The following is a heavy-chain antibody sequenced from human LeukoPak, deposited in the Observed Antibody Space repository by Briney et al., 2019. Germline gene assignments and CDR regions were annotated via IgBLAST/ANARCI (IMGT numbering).Heavy chain of an antibody. D-gene: IGHD3-10*01. Sequence: GASVKVSCKASGGTFSSYAISWVRQAPGQGLEWMGRIIPILGTANYAQKFQGRVTITADKSTSTAYMELSSLRSEDTAVYYCARGLWFGEDYYGMDVWGQGTTVTVSS. CDR3: ARGLWFGEDYYGMDV. CDR2: IIPILGTA. V-gene: IGHV1-69*04. CDR1: GGTFSSYA. J-gene: IGHJ6*02.